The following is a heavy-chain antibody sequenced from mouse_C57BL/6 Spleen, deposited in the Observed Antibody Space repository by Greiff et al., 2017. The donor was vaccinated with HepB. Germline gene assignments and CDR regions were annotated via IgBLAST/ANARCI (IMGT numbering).Heavy chain of an antibody. CDR2: IRLKSDNYAT. J-gene: IGHJ3*01. D-gene: IGHD2-4*01. CDR3: TDYDGGRFAY. CDR1: GFTFSNYW. V-gene: IGHV6-3*01. Sequence: EVKLVESGGGLVQPGGSMKLSCVASGFTFSNYWMNWVRQSPEKGLEWVAQIRLKSDNYATHYAESVKGRFTISRDDSKSSVYLQMNNLRAEDTGIYYCTDYDGGRFAYWGQGTLVTVSA.